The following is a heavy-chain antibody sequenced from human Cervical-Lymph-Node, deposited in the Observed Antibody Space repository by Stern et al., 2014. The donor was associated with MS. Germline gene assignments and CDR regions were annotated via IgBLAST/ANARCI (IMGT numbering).Heavy chain of an antibody. Sequence: DQLVESGAEVKKPGSSVKVSCKASGDNFSTYAINWLRQAPGQGLDWVGGIIPLFQAPDYAHRLQGRVTITADGPTSTVFMELSSLRSDDTAVYYCARGSAYFDFWISSYGHFEYWGQGSLITVSS. CDR1: GDNFSTYA. CDR3: ARGSAYFDFWISSYGHFEY. J-gene: IGHJ4*02. CDR2: IIPLFQAP. V-gene: IGHV1-69*01. D-gene: IGHD3-3*01.